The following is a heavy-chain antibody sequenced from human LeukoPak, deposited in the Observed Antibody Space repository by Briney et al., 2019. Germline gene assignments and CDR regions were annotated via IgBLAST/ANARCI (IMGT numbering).Heavy chain of an antibody. CDR1: GFTFSSYA. CDR3: AKDYGSGWYYFDF. Sequence: PGGSLRLSCAASGFTFSSYAMSWVRQAPRKGLEWVSAISGSGSSTDYADSVKGRFTISRDNSKNTLYLQMNSLRAEDTAVYYCAKDYGSGWYYFDFWDQGTLVTVSS. D-gene: IGHD6-19*01. J-gene: IGHJ4*02. V-gene: IGHV3-23*01. CDR2: ISGSGSST.